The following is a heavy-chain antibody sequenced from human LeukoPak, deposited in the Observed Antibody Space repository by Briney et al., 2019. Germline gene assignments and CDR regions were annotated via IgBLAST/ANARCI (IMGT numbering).Heavy chain of an antibody. D-gene: IGHD2-15*01. V-gene: IGHV4-34*01. CDR3: ARTPHIVVVVAATPYYYGMDV. CDR1: GGSFSGYY. Sequence: SETLSLTCAVYGGSFSGYYWSWIRQPPGKGLEWIGEINHSGSTNYNPSLKSRVTISVDTSKNQFSPKLSSVTAADTAVYYCARTPHIVVVVAATPYYYGMDVWGKGTTVTVSS. CDR2: INHSGST. J-gene: IGHJ6*04.